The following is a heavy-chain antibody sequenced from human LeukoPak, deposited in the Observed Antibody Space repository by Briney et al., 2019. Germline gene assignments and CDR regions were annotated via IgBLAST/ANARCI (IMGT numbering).Heavy chain of an antibody. V-gene: IGHV4-38-2*01. CDR2: IYHSGST. D-gene: IGHD3-22*01. CDR3: ARYYYDSSGYSTADTDY. CDR1: GYSNSSGYY. J-gene: IGHJ4*02. Sequence: PSETLSLTCAVSGYSNSSGYYWGGIRQPPGKGLEWIGSIYHSGSTYYNPSLKSRVTISVDTSKNRLSLKLSSVTAADTAVYYCARYYYDSSGYSTADTDYWGQGTLVTVSS.